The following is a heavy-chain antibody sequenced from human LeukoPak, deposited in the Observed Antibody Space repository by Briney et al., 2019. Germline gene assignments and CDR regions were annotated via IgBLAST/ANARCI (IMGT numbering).Heavy chain of an antibody. Sequence: SVKVSCKASGGTFSSYAISWVRQAPGQGLEWMGRIIPILGIANYAQKFQGRVTITADKSTSTAYMELSSLRSEDTAVYYCARWYYYDSSGYFDGAFDIWGQGTMVTVSS. D-gene: IGHD3-22*01. CDR3: ARWYYYDSSGYFDGAFDI. CDR2: IIPILGIA. CDR1: GGTFSSYA. J-gene: IGHJ3*02. V-gene: IGHV1-69*04.